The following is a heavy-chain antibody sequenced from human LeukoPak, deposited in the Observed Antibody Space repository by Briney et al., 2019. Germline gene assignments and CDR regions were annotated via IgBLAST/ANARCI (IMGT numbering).Heavy chain of an antibody. J-gene: IGHJ4*02. CDR3: TRVLDRSYYYSRVPDY. Sequence: GGSLRLSCTASGFTLGDYAMSWVRQAPGKGLEGVGFIRSKAYGGTTEYAASVKGRFMISRDDSKRIAYLQMNSLKTEDTAIYYCTRVLDRSYYYSRVPDYWGQGTLVTVSS. CDR1: GFTLGDYA. D-gene: IGHD1-26*01. V-gene: IGHV3-49*04. CDR2: IRSKAYGGTT.